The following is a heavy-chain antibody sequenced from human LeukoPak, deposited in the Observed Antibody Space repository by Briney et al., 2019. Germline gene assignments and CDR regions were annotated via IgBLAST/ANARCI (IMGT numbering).Heavy chain of an antibody. CDR2: IYYSGST. V-gene: IGHV4-59*01. Sequence: SETLSLTCTVSGGSISSYYWSWIRQPPGKGLEWIGYIYYSGSTNYNPSLKSRVTISVDTSKNQFSLKLSSVTAADTAVYYCARGSAWYFVYWGQGTLVTVSS. CDR3: ARGSAWYFVY. CDR1: GGSISSYY. J-gene: IGHJ4*02. D-gene: IGHD6-19*01.